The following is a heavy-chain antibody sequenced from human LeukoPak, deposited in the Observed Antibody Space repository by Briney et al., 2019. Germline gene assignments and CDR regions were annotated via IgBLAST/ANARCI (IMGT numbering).Heavy chain of an antibody. CDR3: AREPHYDSSGFYFDY. CDR1: GFTFSSYG. D-gene: IGHD3-22*01. J-gene: IGHJ4*02. CDR2: IWYDGSNK. Sequence: PGRSLRLSCAASGFTFSSYGMHWVRQAPGEGLEWVAVIWYDGSNKYYADSVKGRFTISRDNSKNTLYLQMNSLRAEDTAVYYCAREPHYDSSGFYFDYWGQGTLVTVSS. V-gene: IGHV3-33*01.